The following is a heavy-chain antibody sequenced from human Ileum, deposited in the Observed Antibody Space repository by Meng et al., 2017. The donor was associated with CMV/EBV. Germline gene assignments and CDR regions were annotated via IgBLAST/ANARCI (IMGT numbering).Heavy chain of an antibody. D-gene: IGHD2-2*01. CDR2: ISSSSSYI. CDR3: AREGREYCSSTSCYSKYFQH. Sequence: FSSYSMNWVRQAPGKGLEWVSSISSSSSYIYYAESVKGRFTISRDNAKNSLYLQMSSLRAEDTAVYYCAREGREYCSSTSCYSKYFQHWGQGTLVTVSS. CDR1: FSSYS. J-gene: IGHJ1*01. V-gene: IGHV3-21*01.